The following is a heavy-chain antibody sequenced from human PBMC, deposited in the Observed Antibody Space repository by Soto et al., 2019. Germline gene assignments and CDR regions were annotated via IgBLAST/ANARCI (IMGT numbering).Heavy chain of an antibody. Sequence: GASVKVSCKASGGTFSNYAISWVRQAPGQGLEWMGGIIPIFGTANYAQKFQGRVTITADKSTITAYMELSSLRSEDTAVYYCATGNYDILTGYRPPYFDYWGQGTLVTVSS. CDR2: IIPIFGTA. J-gene: IGHJ4*02. CDR3: ATGNYDILTGYRPPYFDY. D-gene: IGHD3-9*01. CDR1: GGTFSNYA. V-gene: IGHV1-69*06.